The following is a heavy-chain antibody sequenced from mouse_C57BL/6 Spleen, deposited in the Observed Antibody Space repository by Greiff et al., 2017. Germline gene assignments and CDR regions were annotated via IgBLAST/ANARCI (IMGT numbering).Heavy chain of an antibody. CDR3: ARDVTTEVAYYFDY. J-gene: IGHJ2*01. Sequence: EVKVVESGGGLVKPGGSLKLSCAASGFTFSSYVMSWVRQTPEKRLEWVATISDGGSYTYYPDNVKGRFTISRDNAKNNLYLQMRRLKSEDTAMYYCARDVTTEVAYYFDYWGQGTTLTVSS. CDR1: GFTFSSYV. V-gene: IGHV5-4*01. D-gene: IGHD1-1*01. CDR2: ISDGGSYT.